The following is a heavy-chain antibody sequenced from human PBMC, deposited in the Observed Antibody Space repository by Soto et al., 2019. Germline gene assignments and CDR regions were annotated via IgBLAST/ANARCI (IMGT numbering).Heavy chain of an antibody. CDR2: IDPSDSYT. J-gene: IGHJ6*02. D-gene: IGHD3-16*01. Sequence: PXESLTMSFTGSGYSFTSYWISWVRQMPGKGLEWMGRIDPSDSYTNYSPSFQGHVTISADKSISTAYLQWSSLKASDTDMYYCARNLWDYYYYGMDVWGQGTKVTVYS. V-gene: IGHV5-10-1*01. CDR1: GYSFTSYW. CDR3: ARNLWDYYYYGMDV.